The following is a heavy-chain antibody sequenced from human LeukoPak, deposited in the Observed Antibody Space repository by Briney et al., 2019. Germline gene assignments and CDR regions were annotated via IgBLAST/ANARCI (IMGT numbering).Heavy chain of an antibody. V-gene: IGHV4-59*01. CDR1: GGSISSYY. D-gene: IGHD3-10*01. CDR3: ARCDSVTALDY. J-gene: IGHJ4*02. CDR2: IYYSGST. Sequence: PSETLSLTCTVSGGSISSYYWSWIRQPPGKGLEWIGYIYYSGSTNYKPSLKSRVTISVDTSKNQFSLKLSSVTAADTAVYYCARCDSVTALDYWGQGTLVTVSS.